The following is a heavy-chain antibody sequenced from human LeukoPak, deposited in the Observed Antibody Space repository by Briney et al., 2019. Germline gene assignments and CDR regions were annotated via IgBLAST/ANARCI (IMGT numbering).Heavy chain of an antibody. J-gene: IGHJ4*02. CDR1: GYTLSDYY. Sequence: APVKVSCKTSGYTLSDYYMHWVRQAPGQGLEWMGWINPNSGATTYAENFQGRVIMTRDTSISTAYMELTSLRSDDTALYYCARGVLRELRGFDYWGQGTLVTVSS. CDR3: ARGVLRELRGFDY. V-gene: IGHV1-2*02. CDR2: INPNSGAT. D-gene: IGHD1-7*01.